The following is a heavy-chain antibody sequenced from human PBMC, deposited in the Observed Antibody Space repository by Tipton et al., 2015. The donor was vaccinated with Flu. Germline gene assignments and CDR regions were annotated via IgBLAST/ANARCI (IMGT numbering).Heavy chain of an antibody. CDR1: GFTFSQYW. CDR3: ARDRGGRYYFYGMDV. J-gene: IGHJ6*02. V-gene: IGHV3-7*01. Sequence: SLRLSCATSGFTFSQYWMNWVRQAPGKGLEWVANIMQDGSEKNYVDSVMGRFTISRDNAQNSLYLQMNSLRTEDTAVYYCARDRGGRYYFYGMDVWGQGTTVTVSS. CDR2: IMQDGSEK. D-gene: IGHD2-21*01.